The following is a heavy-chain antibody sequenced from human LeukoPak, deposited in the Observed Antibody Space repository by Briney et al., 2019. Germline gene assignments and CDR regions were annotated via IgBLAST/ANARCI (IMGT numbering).Heavy chain of an antibody. J-gene: IGHJ4*02. CDR3: AKDLPTYYDFWSGHPTDY. CDR1: GFTFSGYW. D-gene: IGHD3-3*01. Sequence: GGSLRLSCAASGFTFSGYWMYWVRQNSGKGLVWVSGINSDGSNTRYADSVKGRFTISRDNTKNTLYLQMNSLRAEDTAVYYCAKDLPTYYDFWSGHPTDYWGQGTLVTVSS. CDR2: INSDGSNT. V-gene: IGHV3-74*01.